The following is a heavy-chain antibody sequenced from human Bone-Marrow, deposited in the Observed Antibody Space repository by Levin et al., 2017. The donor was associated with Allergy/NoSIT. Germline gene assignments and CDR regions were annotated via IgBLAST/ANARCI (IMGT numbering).Heavy chain of an antibody. D-gene: IGHD4-17*01. Sequence: SETLSLTCTVSGGSISSGGFYWSWIRQHPGKGLECIGYISYSGRTYYNPSLKSRVTISLDTSKNQFSLKLSSVTAADTAVYYCARANTRNYGDLPDFDYWGQGTLVTVSS. CDR1: GGSISSGGFY. CDR3: ARANTRNYGDLPDFDY. CDR2: ISYSGRT. J-gene: IGHJ4*02. V-gene: IGHV4-31*03.